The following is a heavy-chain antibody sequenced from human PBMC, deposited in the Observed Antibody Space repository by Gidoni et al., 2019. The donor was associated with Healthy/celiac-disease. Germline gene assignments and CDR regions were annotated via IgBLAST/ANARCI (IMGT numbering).Heavy chain of an antibody. D-gene: IGHD3-22*01. CDR3: ARLPLYDSSGYYEY. CDR2: IYYSGST. V-gene: IGHV4-31*03. CDR1: GGSIRRGGYY. J-gene: IGHJ4*02. Sequence: VQLQESGPGLVKPSQTLSLPCTVSGGSIRRGGYYWSWIRRHPGKGLEWIGYIYYSGSTYYNPSLKSRVTISVDTSKNEFSLQLSYVTAADTAVYYCARLPLYDSSGYYEYWGQGTLVTVSS.